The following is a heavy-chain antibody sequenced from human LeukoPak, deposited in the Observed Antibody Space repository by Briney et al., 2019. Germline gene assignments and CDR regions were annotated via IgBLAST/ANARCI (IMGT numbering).Heavy chain of an antibody. CDR3: AKDFYDTSANGAFDI. J-gene: IGHJ3*02. CDR2: ISYDGTNK. D-gene: IGHD2/OR15-2a*01. V-gene: IGHV3-30*18. CDR1: GFTFSTYA. Sequence: GRPLRLSCVASGFTFSTYAMHWVRQAPGTGLEWVAVISYDGTNKYYADSLKGRFTISRDNSKNTMYLQVNSLRPGDTAVYYCAKDFYDTSANGAFDIWGHGTTVSVSS.